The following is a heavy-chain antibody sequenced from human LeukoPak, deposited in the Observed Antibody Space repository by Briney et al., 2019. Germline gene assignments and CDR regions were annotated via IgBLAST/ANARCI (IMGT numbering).Heavy chain of an antibody. J-gene: IGHJ4*02. D-gene: IGHD1-14*01. CDR1: AVTFSSYW. Sequence: GGSLRLSCAASAVTFSSYWMHWVRQAPGKGLVWVSRLNPDGSSTNYADSVKGRFTISRDNVKNTLYLQMNSLRAEDTAVYYCATPGIRDQYDFDSWGQGTLVTVSS. CDR3: ATPGIRDQYDFDS. CDR2: LNPDGSST. V-gene: IGHV3-74*01.